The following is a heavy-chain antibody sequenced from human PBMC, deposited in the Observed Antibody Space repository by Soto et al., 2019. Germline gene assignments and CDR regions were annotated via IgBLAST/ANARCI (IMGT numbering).Heavy chain of an antibody. CDR1: GFTFSTYW. D-gene: IGHD4-17*01. Sequence: EVQLVESGGGLVQPGGSLRLSCAASGFTFSTYWMSWVRQAPGKGLEWLADVQQDERESGINYVDSVTGRFTISRDNAAHSLYLQMNSLRAEDTGVYYCARDSNDYGDYGWYFDLWGRGTLVTVSS. V-gene: IGHV3-7*01. CDR3: ARDSNDYGDYGWYFDL. CDR2: VQQDERESGI. J-gene: IGHJ2*01.